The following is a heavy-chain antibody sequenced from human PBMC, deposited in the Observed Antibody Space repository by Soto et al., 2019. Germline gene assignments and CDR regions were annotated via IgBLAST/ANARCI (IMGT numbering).Heavy chain of an antibody. CDR2: ISYDGSNK. CDR1: GFTFSSYG. J-gene: IGHJ4*02. Sequence: HPGGSLRLSCADSGFTFSSYGMHWVRQAPGKGLEWVAVISYDGSNKYYADSVKGRFTISRDNSKNTLYLQMNSLRAEDTAVYYCAKAFRVYGRTYYFDYWGQGTLVTVSS. D-gene: IGHD2-8*01. CDR3: AKAFRVYGRTYYFDY. V-gene: IGHV3-30*18.